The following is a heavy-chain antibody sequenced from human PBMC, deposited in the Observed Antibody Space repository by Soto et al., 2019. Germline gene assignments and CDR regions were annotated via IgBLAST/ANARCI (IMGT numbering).Heavy chain of an antibody. CDR1: GLAVTSNY. V-gene: IGHV3-53*02. J-gene: IGHJ6*02. CDR2: VYSSGTT. D-gene: IGHD5-18*01. CDR3: ARVDTYDYYYSMDV. Sequence: EVQLVETGGGLIQPGGSLSLSCAASGLAVTSNYMSWVRQAPGKGLEWVSIVYSSGTTYYADSVKGRFTFSRDKSKNTIYLQMRNPRAEDTAVYYCARVDTYDYYYSMDVWGQGTTVTVSS.